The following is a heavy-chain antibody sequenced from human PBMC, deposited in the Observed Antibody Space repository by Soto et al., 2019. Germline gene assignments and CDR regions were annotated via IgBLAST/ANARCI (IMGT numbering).Heavy chain of an antibody. V-gene: IGHV4-34*01. J-gene: IGHJ6*02. CDR1: GGSFSGYY. CDR2: INHSGST. Sequence: SETLSLTCAVYGGSFSGYYWSWIRQPPGKGLEWIGEINHSGSTNYNPSLKSRVTISVDTSKNQFSLKLSSVTAADTAVSYCARENNYALVRFSASHADSNDGMDVWGQGTTVTVSS. D-gene: IGHD3-3*01. CDR3: ARENNYALVRFSASHADSNDGMDV.